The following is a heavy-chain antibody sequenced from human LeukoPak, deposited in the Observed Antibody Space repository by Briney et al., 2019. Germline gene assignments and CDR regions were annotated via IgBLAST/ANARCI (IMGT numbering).Heavy chain of an antibody. CDR2: IRYDGNNK. CDR1: GFTFSSYD. V-gene: IGHV3-30*02. CDR3: AKDRWGAVASFDN. Sequence: GGSLRLSCAASGFTFSSYDMHWVRQASGKGLEWVAFIRYDGNNKYHADSVKGRFTISRDNSKNTLNLQMNSLRAEDTAVYYCAKDRWGAVASFDNWGQGTLVTVSS. D-gene: IGHD6-19*01. J-gene: IGHJ4*02.